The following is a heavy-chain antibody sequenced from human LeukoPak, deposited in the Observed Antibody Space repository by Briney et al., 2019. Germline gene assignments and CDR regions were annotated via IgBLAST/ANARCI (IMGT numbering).Heavy chain of an antibody. V-gene: IGHV1-8*02. CDR3: ARVWCSSTNCLNGWFDP. CDR1: RYTFTTYD. D-gene: IGHD2-2*01. Sequence: GASVKVSCKASRYTFTTYDINWVRQAAGQGLEWMGWMNPNSGNTGYAQKFRGRVTMTRNTSISTAYMELSSLRSEDTAVYYCARVWCSSTNCLNGWFDPWGQGTLVTVSS. CDR2: MNPNSGNT. J-gene: IGHJ5*02.